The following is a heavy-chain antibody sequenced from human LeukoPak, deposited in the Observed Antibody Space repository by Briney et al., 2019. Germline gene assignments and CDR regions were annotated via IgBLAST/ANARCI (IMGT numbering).Heavy chain of an antibody. CDR3: ARVGGYHSLDY. D-gene: IGHD3-22*01. CDR2: ISSNGGST. CDR1: GFTFSSYA. V-gene: IGHV3-64*01. Sequence: GGSLRLSCAASGFTFSSYAMHWVRQAPGKGLEYVSAISSNGGSTYYANSVKGRFTISRDNSKNTLYLQMGSLRAEDMAVYYCARVGGYHSLDYWGQGTLVTVSS. J-gene: IGHJ4*02.